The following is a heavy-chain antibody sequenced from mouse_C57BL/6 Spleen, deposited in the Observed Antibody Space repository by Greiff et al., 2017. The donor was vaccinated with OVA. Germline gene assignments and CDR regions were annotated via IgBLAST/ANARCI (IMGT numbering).Heavy chain of an antibody. V-gene: IGHV5-4*01. CDR2: ISDGGSYT. Sequence: EVNVVESGGGLVKPGGSLKLSCAASGFTFSSYAMSWVRQTPEKRLEWVATISDGGSYTYYPDNVKGRFTISRDNAKNNLYLQMSHLKSEDTAMYYCARDPHYYGSSHWYFDVWGTGTTVTVSS. J-gene: IGHJ1*03. D-gene: IGHD1-1*01. CDR1: GFTFSSYA. CDR3: ARDPHYYGSSHWYFDV.